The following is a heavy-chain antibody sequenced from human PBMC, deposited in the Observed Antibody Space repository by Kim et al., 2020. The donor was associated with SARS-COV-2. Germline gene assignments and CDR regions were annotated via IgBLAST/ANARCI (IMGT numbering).Heavy chain of an antibody. CDR3: ARDWASSGYGLTEYFQH. CDR2: ISSSSSYI. Sequence: GGSLRLSCAASGFTFSSYSMNWVRQAPGKGLEWVSSISSSSSYIYYADSVKGRFTISRDNAKNSLYLQMNSLRAEDTAVYYCARDWASSGYGLTEYFQHWGQGTLVTVSS. J-gene: IGHJ1*01. V-gene: IGHV3-21*01. D-gene: IGHD3-22*01. CDR1: GFTFSSYS.